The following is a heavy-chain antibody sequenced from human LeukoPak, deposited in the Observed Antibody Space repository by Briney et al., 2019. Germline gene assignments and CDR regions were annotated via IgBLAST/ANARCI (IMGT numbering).Heavy chain of an antibody. CDR2: INHSGST. J-gene: IGHJ3*02. D-gene: IGHD3-16*02. CDR3: ARGSRYYDYVWGSYRYRAFDI. Sequence: SETLSLTWAVYGGSFSGYYWSWIRQPPGKGLEWIGEINHSGSTNYNPSLKSRVTISVDTSKNQFSLKLSSVTAADTAVYYCARGSRYYDYVWGSYRYRAFDIWGQGTMVTVSS. V-gene: IGHV4-34*01. CDR1: GGSFSGYY.